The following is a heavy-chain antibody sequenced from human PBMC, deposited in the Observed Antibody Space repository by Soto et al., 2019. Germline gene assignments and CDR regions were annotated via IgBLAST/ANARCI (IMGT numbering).Heavy chain of an antibody. CDR1: GGSISSGGYS. CDR3: ARNHYHSSSIDY. J-gene: IGHJ4*02. D-gene: IGHD3-22*01. Sequence: QLQLQESGSGLVKPSQTLSLTCAVSGGSISSGGYSWSWIRQPPGKGLEWIGYIYHSGSTYYNPSLKSRVTISVDWSKNQFSLKLSSVTAADTAVYYCARNHYHSSSIDYWGQGTLVTVSS. CDR2: IYHSGST. V-gene: IGHV4-30-2*01.